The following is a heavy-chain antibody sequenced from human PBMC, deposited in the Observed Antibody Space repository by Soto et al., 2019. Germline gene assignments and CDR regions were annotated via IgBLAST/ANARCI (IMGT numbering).Heavy chain of an antibody. CDR1: GASFGTYY. J-gene: IGHJ4*02. D-gene: IGHD6-13*01. CDR2: IFYSGHL. CDR3: ARDHTGIAGSYFDY. V-gene: IGHV4-59*01. Sequence: PSETLSLTCAVSGASFGTYYWSWIRQPPGKGLEWIGYIFYSGHLKYNPSLKSRLTISVDTSKNQFSLKLSSVTAADTAVYYCARDHTGIAGSYFDYWGQGTLVTVSS.